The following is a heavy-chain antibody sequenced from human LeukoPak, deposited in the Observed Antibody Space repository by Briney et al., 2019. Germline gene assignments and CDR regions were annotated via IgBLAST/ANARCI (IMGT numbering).Heavy chain of an antibody. D-gene: IGHD2-15*01. CDR2: INQDGSQK. CDR3: SCRWDY. J-gene: IGHJ4*02. V-gene: IGHV3-7*01. CDR1: GFTFGSCS. Sequence: GGSLRLSCAASGFTFGSCSMNWVRQTPGKGLEWVANINQDGSQKFYVDSVKGRFTISRDNANNSLYLQMYSLRAEDTAVYYCSCRWDYWGQGTLVTVSS.